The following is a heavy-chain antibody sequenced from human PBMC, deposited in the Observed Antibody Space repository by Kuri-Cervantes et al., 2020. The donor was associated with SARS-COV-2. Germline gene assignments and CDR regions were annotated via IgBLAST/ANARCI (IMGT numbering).Heavy chain of an antibody. CDR2: ISSSSDT. V-gene: IGHV3-21*05. Sequence: GESLKISCAASGFTFSSYSMNWVRQAPGKGLEWLSYISSSSDTKYADSVKGRFTISRDSSKNSLYLQMNSLRVEDTAVYYCARAPQYYYYGMDVWGQGTTVTVSS. CDR1: GFTFSSYS. J-gene: IGHJ6*02. CDR3: ARAPQYYYYGMDV.